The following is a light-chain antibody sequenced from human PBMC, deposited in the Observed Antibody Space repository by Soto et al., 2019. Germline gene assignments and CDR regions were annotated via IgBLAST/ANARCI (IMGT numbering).Light chain of an antibody. CDR1: SSDVGSYNR. Sequence: QSVLTQPPSVSGSPGQSVTISCTGTSSDVGSYNRVSWYQQPPGTAPKLMIYEVSNRPSGVPDRFSGSKSGNTASLTISGLQAEDEADYYCNSYTSSSTYVFGTGPKVTV. V-gene: IGLV2-18*02. CDR2: EVS. J-gene: IGLJ1*01. CDR3: NSYTSSSTYV.